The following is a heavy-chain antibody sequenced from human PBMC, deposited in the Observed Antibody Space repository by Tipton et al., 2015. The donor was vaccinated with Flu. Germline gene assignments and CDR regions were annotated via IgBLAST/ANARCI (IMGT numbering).Heavy chain of an antibody. V-gene: IGHV4-39*07. J-gene: IGHJ4*02. CDR2: IDRSGIT. Sequence: TLSLTCTVSGGSISSSRYYWGWIRQPPGKGLEWIGSIDRSGITYYNPSLKSRVTISLDTSKNQFSLKLSSVTAADTAVYYCARLSSNWYHQLDNWGQGTLVTVSS. D-gene: IGHD6-13*01. CDR3: ARLSSNWYHQLDN. CDR1: GGSISSSRYY.